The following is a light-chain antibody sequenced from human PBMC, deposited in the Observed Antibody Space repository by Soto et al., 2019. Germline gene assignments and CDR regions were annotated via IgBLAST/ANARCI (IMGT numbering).Light chain of an antibody. CDR3: SSYAAITSLV. J-gene: IGLJ2*01. Sequence: QSALTQSASVSGSPGQSITISCTGTSSDVGSYNLVSWYKQHPGKAPKLIIYEVYKRPSRISNRFSGSKSGNTASLKISVLQAEDDADYYCSSYAAITSLVFGGGTKLTVL. V-gene: IGLV2-23*02. CDR2: EVY. CDR1: SSDVGSYNL.